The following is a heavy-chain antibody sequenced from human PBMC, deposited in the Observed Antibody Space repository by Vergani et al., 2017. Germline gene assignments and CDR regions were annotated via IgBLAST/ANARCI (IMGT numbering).Heavy chain of an antibody. V-gene: IGHV2-26*01. CDR3: ARIDITMVRGVISYYFDC. Sequence: QVTLKESGPVLVKPTETLTLTCTVSGFSLSNARMGVSWIRHPPGKALEWLAHIFSNDEKSYSTSLKSRLTISKDTSKSQVVLTMTNMDPVDTATYYCARIDITMVRGVISYYFDCWGQGTLVTVSS. J-gene: IGHJ4*02. CDR1: GFSLSNARMG. D-gene: IGHD3-10*01. CDR2: IFSNDEK.